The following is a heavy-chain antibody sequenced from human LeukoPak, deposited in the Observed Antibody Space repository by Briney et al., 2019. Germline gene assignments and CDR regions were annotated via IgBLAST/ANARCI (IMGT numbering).Heavy chain of an antibody. V-gene: IGHV3-64D*06. CDR3: VKDIGLGGSTVTFAY. CDR1: GFTFSTYA. Sequence: GGSLRLSCSASGFTFSTYAMHWVRQAPGKGLQYFSSISSNGRTTYYAASVKGRFTISRDNSKNTLYLQMSSLRAEDTAVYYCVKDIGLGGSTVTFAYWGQGTLVTVSS. J-gene: IGHJ4*02. CDR2: ISSNGRTT. D-gene: IGHD4-17*01.